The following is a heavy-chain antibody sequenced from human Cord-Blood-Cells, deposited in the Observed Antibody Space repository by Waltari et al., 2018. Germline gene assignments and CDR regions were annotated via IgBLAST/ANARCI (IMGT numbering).Heavy chain of an antibody. Sequence: EVQLVESGGGLIQPGGSLRLSCAASAFTVSSNYMSSVRQAPGKGLEWVSVIYSGGRTYYADSVKGRFTISRDNSKNTLYLQMNSLRAEDTAVYYCARGGAYCGGDCYLFWGQGTLVTVSS. CDR1: AFTVSSNY. J-gene: IGHJ4*02. CDR2: IYSGGRT. V-gene: IGHV3-53*01. D-gene: IGHD2-21*02. CDR3: ARGGAYCGGDCYLF.